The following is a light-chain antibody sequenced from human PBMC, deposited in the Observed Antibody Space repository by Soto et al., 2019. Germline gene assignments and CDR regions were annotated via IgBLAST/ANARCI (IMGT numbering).Light chain of an antibody. CDR1: QSISSW. J-gene: IGKJ2*01. CDR2: DAS. CDR3: QQYKSYSPYT. V-gene: IGKV1-5*01. Sequence: DIPMTQSPSTLSASVGDRVTITCRASQSISSWLAWYQQKTGKAPKLLIYDASSLESGVPSRFRGSGSGTEFTLTISSLQPDDCATYYCQQYKSYSPYTFGQGTKLEIK.